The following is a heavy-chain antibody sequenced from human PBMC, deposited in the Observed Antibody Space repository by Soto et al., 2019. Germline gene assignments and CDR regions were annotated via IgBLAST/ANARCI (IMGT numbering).Heavy chain of an antibody. V-gene: IGHV1-2*02. CDR1: GYTFTGYY. D-gene: IGHD3-3*01. CDR2: INPNSGAT. Sequence: ASVKVSCKASGYTFTGYYMHWVRQAPGQGLEWMGWINPNSGATRYPQKFQGRVTITRDTSTSTVYMALTRLTSDDTAVYYCAGDLARGGGVVGFDYWGQGTLVTVSS. CDR3: AGDLARGGGVVGFDY. J-gene: IGHJ4*02.